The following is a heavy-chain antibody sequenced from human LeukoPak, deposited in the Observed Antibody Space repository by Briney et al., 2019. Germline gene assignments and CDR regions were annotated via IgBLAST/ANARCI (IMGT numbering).Heavy chain of an antibody. CDR2: IYYSGST. J-gene: IGHJ4*02. V-gene: IGHV4-39*02. CDR1: GGSISSSSYY. CDR3: ARDAVRGGFDY. Sequence: SETLSLTCTVSGGSISSSSYYWGWIRQPPGKGLEWIGSIYYSGSTYYNPSLKSRATISVDTSKNQFSLMVTSVTAADTAVYYCARDAVRGGFDYWGQGTLVTVSS. D-gene: IGHD3-10*02.